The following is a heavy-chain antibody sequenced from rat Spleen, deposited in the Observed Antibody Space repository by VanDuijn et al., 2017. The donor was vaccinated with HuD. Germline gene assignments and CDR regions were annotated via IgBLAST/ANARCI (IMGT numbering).Heavy chain of an antibody. CDR1: GFTFNYYW. Sequence: EVQLVESGGGLVQPGRSLKLSCITSGFTFNYYWMTWIRQAPGKGLEWIASITNTGGTTFYPDSVKGRVTISRDNAKSTLYLQMNSLRSEDTATYYCARPHNYYFDYWGQGVMVTVSS. CDR2: ITNTGGTT. V-gene: IGHV5-31*01. J-gene: IGHJ2*01. D-gene: IGHD1-10*01. CDR3: ARPHNYYFDY.